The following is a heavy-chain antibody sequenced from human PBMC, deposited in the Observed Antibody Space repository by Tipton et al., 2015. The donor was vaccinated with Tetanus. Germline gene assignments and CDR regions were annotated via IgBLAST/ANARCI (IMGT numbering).Heavy chain of an antibody. Sequence: SLRLSCAASGFTFSSYGMHWVRQAPGKGLEWVAYISHDGSNEHLVDSVKGRFTISRDNSKNTLYLQMNSLRPEDTAVYYCAKLKQWTQPEYWGRGTLVTVSS. CDR3: AKLKQWTQPEY. V-gene: IGHV3-30*18. CDR1: GFTFSSYG. J-gene: IGHJ4*02. D-gene: IGHD6-19*01. CDR2: ISHDGSNE.